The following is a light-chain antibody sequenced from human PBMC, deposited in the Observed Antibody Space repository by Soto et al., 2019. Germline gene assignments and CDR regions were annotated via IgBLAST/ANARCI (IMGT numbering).Light chain of an antibody. CDR3: QAYDYSLTAFV. CDR2: GNR. Sequence: QAVLTQPPSVSGAPGQRVTISCTGNNSNLGAGYDVHWYQQLPGAAPKLVVFGNRNRPSGVPERFSGSKSGTSASLAITGLQAEDEADYYCQAYDYSLTAFVFGGGTKVTVL. J-gene: IGLJ3*02. V-gene: IGLV1-40*01. CDR1: NSNLGAGYD.